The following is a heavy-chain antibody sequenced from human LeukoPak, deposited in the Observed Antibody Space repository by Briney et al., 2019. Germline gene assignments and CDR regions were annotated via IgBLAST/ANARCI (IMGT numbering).Heavy chain of an antibody. J-gene: IGHJ4*02. D-gene: IGHD5-18*01. CDR2: ISGSGVST. Sequence: GPLGLSWAASGFPFRTSGMSGVRQAPGKGREGVSAISGSGVSTYYADSVKGRFTISRDNSKNTLYLQMNSLRAEDTAVYYCAKEYGYTYGEFDYWGQGTLVTVSS. V-gene: IGHV3-23*01. CDR3: AKEYGYTYGEFDY. CDR1: GFPFRTSG.